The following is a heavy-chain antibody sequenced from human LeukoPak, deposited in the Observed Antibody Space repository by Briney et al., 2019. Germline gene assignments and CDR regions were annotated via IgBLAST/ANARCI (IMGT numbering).Heavy chain of an antibody. CDR3: ARVNNYYERNGYRI. D-gene: IGHD3-22*01. J-gene: IGHJ4*02. CDR2: INSDGSST. Sequence: GGSLRLSCAASGFTFSSYWMHWVRQAPGKGLVWVSRINSDGSSTSYADSVKGRFTISRDNAKNTLYLQMNSLRAEDTAVYYCARVNNYYERNGYRIWGQGTLVTVSS. V-gene: IGHV3-74*01. CDR1: GFTFSSYW.